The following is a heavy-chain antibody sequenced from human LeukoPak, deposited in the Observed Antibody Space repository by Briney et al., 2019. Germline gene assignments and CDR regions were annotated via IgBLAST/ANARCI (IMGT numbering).Heavy chain of an antibody. CDR2: IDSGVSST. Sequence: GGSLRLSCAASGSTFSSYWMHWVRQAPGKGLVWVSHIDSGVSSTIYADSVKGRFTISRDNAKNTLYPQMNSLRADDTAVYYCTRGRYSFDYWGQGTLVTVSS. CDR3: TRGRYSFDY. J-gene: IGHJ4*02. CDR1: GSTFSSYW. D-gene: IGHD3-3*01. V-gene: IGHV3-74*01.